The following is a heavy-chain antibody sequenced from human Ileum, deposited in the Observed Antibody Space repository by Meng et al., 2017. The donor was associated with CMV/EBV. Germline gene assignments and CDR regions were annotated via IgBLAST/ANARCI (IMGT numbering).Heavy chain of an antibody. CDR2: TFYRSKWTN. CDR1: GDSVSSSTAA. V-gene: IGHV6-1*01. Sequence: DSSGDSVSSSTAAWNWIRQSPSRGLEWLGRTFYRSKWTNDYAVSVQGRITITPDISKNQFSLQLNSVTPDDTAVYYCARIAWNVAAFWGQGTLVTVSS. J-gene: IGHJ4*02. CDR3: ARIAWNVAAF. D-gene: IGHD1-1*01.